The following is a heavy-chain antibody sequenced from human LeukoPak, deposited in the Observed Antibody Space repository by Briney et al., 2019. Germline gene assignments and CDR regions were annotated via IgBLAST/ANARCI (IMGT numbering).Heavy chain of an antibody. CDR3: AKDRAGPFDY. Sequence: GGSLRLSCAASGFTFSSYGMHWVRQAPGKGLEWVAVISYDGSNKYYADSVKGRFTISRDKSKNTLYLQMNSLRAEDTAVYYCAKDRAGPFDYWGQGTLVTVSS. D-gene: IGHD6-13*01. CDR1: GFTFSSYG. CDR2: ISYDGSNK. V-gene: IGHV3-30*18. J-gene: IGHJ4*02.